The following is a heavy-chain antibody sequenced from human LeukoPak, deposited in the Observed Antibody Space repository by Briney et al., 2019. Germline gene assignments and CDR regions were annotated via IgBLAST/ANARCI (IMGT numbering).Heavy chain of an antibody. J-gene: IGHJ4*02. D-gene: IGHD6-19*01. CDR3: ARDLRYNSGWFFDY. V-gene: IGHV1-18*04. CDR2: ISAYNGNT. CDR1: GYTFTSYY. Sequence: ASVKVSCKASGYTFTSYYMHWVRQAPGQGLEWMGWISAYNGNTNYAQKLQGRVTMTTDTSTSTAYMELRSLRSDDTAVYYCARDLRYNSGWFFDYWGQGTLVTVSS.